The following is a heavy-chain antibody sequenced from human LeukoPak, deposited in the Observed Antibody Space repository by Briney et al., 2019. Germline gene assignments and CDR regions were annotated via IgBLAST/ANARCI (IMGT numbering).Heavy chain of an antibody. V-gene: IGHV4-59*01. CDR1: GGSISSYY. Sequence: SETLSPTCTVSGGSISSYYWSWIRQPPGKGLEWIGYIYYSGSTNYNPSLKSRVTISVDTSKNQFSLKLSSVTAADTAVYYCARDCSSTSCYHSGYYYYYMDVWGKGTTVTVSS. CDR3: ARDCSSTSCYHSGYYYYYMDV. J-gene: IGHJ6*03. CDR2: IYYSGST. D-gene: IGHD2-2*01.